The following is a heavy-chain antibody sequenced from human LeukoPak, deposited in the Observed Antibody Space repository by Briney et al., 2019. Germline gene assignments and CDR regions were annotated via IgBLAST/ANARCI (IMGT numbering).Heavy chain of an antibody. CDR1: GFTFSKYS. CDR2: ISSSSSNI. V-gene: IGHV3-21*01. D-gene: IGHD3-22*01. Sequence: GGSLRLSCAASGFTFSKYSMNWVRQAPGKGLEWVSSISSSSSNIYYADSAKGRFTISRDNAKNSLYLQMNSLRAEDTALYYCARDSDHYDSSGYFLGIMEGPYWGQGTLVTVSS. J-gene: IGHJ4*02. CDR3: ARDSDHYDSSGYFLGIMEGPY.